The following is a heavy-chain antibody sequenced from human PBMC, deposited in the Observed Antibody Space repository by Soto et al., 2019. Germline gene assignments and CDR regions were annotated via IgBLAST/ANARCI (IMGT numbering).Heavy chain of an antibody. Sequence: GGSLRLSCVASGLTFGSRAMSWVRQSPGEGLEWVSTITDTGGEAKYADSVRGRFAISRDNSKNTLYLQMSTLRAEDSAIYFCVGGSKDSYPGSRIFGFWGRGTLVTVSS. CDR1: GLTFGSRA. V-gene: IGHV3-23*01. CDR2: ITDTGGEA. D-gene: IGHD3-10*01. CDR3: VGGSKDSYPGSRIFGF. J-gene: IGHJ4*02.